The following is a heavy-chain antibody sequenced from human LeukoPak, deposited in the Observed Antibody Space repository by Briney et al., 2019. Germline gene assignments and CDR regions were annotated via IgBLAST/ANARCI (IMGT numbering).Heavy chain of an antibody. Sequence: ASVKVSCKASGGTFSSYAISWVRQAPGQGLEWMGRIIPSLGRANYGQKFQGRVTITADKSTSTAYMELSSLRSEDTAAYYCARDQVAPQAFDIWGQGTMVTVSS. CDR3: ARDQVAPQAFDI. CDR2: IIPSLGRA. D-gene: IGHD2-15*01. V-gene: IGHV1-69*04. J-gene: IGHJ3*02. CDR1: GGTFSSYA.